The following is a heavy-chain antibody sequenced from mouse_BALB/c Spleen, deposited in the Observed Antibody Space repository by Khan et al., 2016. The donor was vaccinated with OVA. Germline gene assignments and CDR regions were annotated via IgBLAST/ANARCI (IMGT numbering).Heavy chain of an antibody. Sequence: VQLKESGPGLVTPSQSLSLTCTVTGYSITSDYAWNLIRQLPGNKLEWMGYITYSGSTSYIPSLKGRISITRDTSKNQFFLQLNSVTTEDTATYYCARWFAYWGQGTLVTVSA. CDR1: GYSITSDYA. V-gene: IGHV3-2*02. J-gene: IGHJ3*01. CDR2: ITYSGST. CDR3: ARWFAY.